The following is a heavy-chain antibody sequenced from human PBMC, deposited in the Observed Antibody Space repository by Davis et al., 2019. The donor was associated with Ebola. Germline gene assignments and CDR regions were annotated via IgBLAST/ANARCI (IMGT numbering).Heavy chain of an antibody. CDR1: GFTFSSYA. CDR2: ISGGGIGT. D-gene: IGHD3-16*02. V-gene: IGHV3-23*01. J-gene: IGHJ4*02. Sequence: PGGSLRLSCVASGFTFSSYAMSWVRQAPGRGLEWVSGISGGGIGTYYADSVKGRFTISRDNSKNTLYLQMNSLRAEDTAVYYCAKDVLYDYIWGSYRPYYFDYWGQGTLVTVSS. CDR3: AKDVLYDYIWGSYRPYYFDY.